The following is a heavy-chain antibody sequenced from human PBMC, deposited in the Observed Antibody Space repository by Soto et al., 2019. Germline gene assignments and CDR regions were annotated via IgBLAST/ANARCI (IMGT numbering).Heavy chain of an antibody. CDR1: GGTFSSYA. V-gene: IGHV1-69*01. D-gene: IGHD2-8*01. Sequence: QVKLVQSGAEVKKPGSSVKVSCKASGGTFSSYAISRVRQAPGQGLEWMGEIIPIFGTANYAQKFQGRVTITADESTSTAYMELSSLRSEDTAVYYCATYCTNGVCYSHYNYGMDVWGQGTTVIVSS. CDR2: IIPIFGTA. J-gene: IGHJ6*02. CDR3: ATYCTNGVCYSHYNYGMDV.